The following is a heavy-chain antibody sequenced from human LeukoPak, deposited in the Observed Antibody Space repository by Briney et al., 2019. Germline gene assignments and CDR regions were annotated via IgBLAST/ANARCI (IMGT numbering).Heavy chain of an antibody. J-gene: IGHJ4*02. CDR1: GGSISSYY. V-gene: IGHV4-34*01. Sequence: SETLSLTCTVSGGSISSYYWSWIRQPPGKGLEWIGEINHSGSTNYNPSLKSRVTISVDTSKNQFSLKLSSVTAADTAVYYCARARGWDRTYFDYWGQGTLVTVSS. CDR2: INHSGST. D-gene: IGHD6-19*01. CDR3: ARARGWDRTYFDY.